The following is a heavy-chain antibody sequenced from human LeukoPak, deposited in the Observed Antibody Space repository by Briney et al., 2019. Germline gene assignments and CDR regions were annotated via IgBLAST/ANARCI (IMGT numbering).Heavy chain of an antibody. CDR1: GYSISSGYY. V-gene: IGHV4-38-2*02. J-gene: IGHJ3*02. Sequence: SETLSLTCTVSGYSISSGYYWGWIRQPPGKGLEWIGSIYYSGSTYYNPSLKSRVTISVDTSKNQFSLKLSSVTAADTAVYYCARAPRITIFGVVTPRAFDIWGQGTMVTVSS. D-gene: IGHD3-3*01. CDR3: ARAPRITIFGVVTPRAFDI. CDR2: IYYSGST.